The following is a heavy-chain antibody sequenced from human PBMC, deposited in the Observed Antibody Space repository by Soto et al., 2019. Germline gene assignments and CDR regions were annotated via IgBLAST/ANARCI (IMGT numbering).Heavy chain of an antibody. CDR3: ARDLRQLLSHNYYYYYLDV. CDR2: IGSSGLSV. V-gene: IGHV3-11*01. J-gene: IGHJ6*03. CDR1: GFTFSDYQ. Sequence: QVHLVESGGDLVKPGGSLRLSCAASGFTFSDYQMSWIRQAPGKGLEWVSYIGSSGLSVYYEDSVKGRFTISRDNANNSLYLQMNSLRAEDSAVYYCARDLRQLLSHNYYYYYLDVWGIGTTVSVSS. D-gene: IGHD2-2*01.